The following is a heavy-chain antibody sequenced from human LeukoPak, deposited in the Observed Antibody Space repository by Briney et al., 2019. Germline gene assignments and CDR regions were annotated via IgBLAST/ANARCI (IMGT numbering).Heavy chain of an antibody. CDR2: ISASGGST. V-gene: IGHV3-23*01. J-gene: IGHJ6*03. CDR3: AKVMKGSERLTMVRGVIIKTAGLYYMDV. Sequence: GGSLRLSCAASGCTLSSYAMSWVRQAPGKGLEWVSSISASGGSTNYADSVKGGFTISRDNSKNTVYLQMNSLRAEDTAVYYCAKVMKGSERLTMVRGVIIKTAGLYYMDVWGKGTTVAVSS. CDR1: GCTLSSYA. D-gene: IGHD3-10*01.